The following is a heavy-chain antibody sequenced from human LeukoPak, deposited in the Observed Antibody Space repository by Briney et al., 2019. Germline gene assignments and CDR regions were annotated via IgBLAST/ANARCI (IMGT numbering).Heavy chain of an antibody. D-gene: IGHD1-26*01. CDR3: AGEVGATTSFDY. CDR1: GGTFSRYA. J-gene: IGHJ4*02. V-gene: IGHV1-69*01. CDR2: IIPIFGTA. Sequence: SVKVSCKASGGTFSRYAISWVRQAPGQGLEWMGGIIPIFGTANYAQKFQGRVTITADESTSTAYMELSSLRSEDTAVYYCAGEVGATTSFDYWGQGTLVTVSS.